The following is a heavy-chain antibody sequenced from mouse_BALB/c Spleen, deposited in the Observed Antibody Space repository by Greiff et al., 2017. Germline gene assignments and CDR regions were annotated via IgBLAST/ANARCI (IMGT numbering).Heavy chain of an antibody. CDR2: ISNGGGST. V-gene: IGHV5-12-2*01. D-gene: IGHD1-2*01. J-gene: IGHJ4*01. CDR3: ARPLHYYGYEYAMDY. Sequence: EVKLMESGGGLVQPGGSLKLSCAASGFTFSSYTMSWVRQTPEKRLEWVAYISNGGGSTYYPDTVKGRFTISRDNAKNTLYLQMSSLKSEDTAMYYCARPLHYYGYEYAMDYWGQGTSGTVSS. CDR1: GFTFSSYT.